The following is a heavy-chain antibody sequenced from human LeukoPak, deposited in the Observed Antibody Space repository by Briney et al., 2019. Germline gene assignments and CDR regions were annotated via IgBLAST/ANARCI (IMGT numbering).Heavy chain of an antibody. CDR3: ARRGLRYNYDFDK. CDR1: GYTFTSYG. V-gene: IGHV1-18*01. D-gene: IGHD1-1*01. CDR2: ISAYNGNT. J-gene: IGHJ4*02. Sequence: ASVKVSCKASGYTFTSYGISWVRQAPGQGREWMGWISAYNGNTYYTQEVQGRVTMTTDTSTNTAYMELRSLRSDDAAVYYCARRGLRYNYDFDKWGQGTLVTVSS.